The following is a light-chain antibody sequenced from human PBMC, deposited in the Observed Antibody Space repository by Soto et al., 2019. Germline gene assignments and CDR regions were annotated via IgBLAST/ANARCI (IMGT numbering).Light chain of an antibody. CDR1: RSISDW. CDR2: DAS. V-gene: IGKV1-5*01. Sequence: DIKMTQFPSTLTPSVGDRVTITCRASRSISDWLAWYQQKPGKAPKLLIFDASTLKSGVSSSFRGSASGIEFTHPITALQPEDVATYYSLPSSSHSWRFGEETKV. J-gene: IGKJ1*01. CDR3: LPSSSHSWR.